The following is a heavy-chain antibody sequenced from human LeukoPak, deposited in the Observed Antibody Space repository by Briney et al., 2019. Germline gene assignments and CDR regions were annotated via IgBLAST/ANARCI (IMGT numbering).Heavy chain of an antibody. CDR3: ARDLDFWSGSDYYYGMDV. Sequence: SETLSLTCSVSDGSINSYYWSWIRQPPGKGLEWIGYIYYSGSTNYNPSLKSRVTISVDTSKNQFSLKLSSVTAADTAVYYCARDLDFWSGSDYYYGMDVWGQGTTVTVSS. J-gene: IGHJ6*02. CDR1: DGSINSYY. D-gene: IGHD3-3*01. V-gene: IGHV4-59*01. CDR2: IYYSGST.